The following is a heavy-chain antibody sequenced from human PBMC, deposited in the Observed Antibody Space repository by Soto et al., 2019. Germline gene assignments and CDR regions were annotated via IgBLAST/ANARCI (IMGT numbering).Heavy chain of an antibody. V-gene: IGHV3-23*01. D-gene: IGHD2-2*01. Sequence: EVQLLESGGGLVQPGGSLRLSCAASGFTFSSYAMSWVRQAPGKGLEWVSVISGSGDSTYYADSVKVRFTISRDNSKNTLYQQMNSLRAEDTAVYYCAKVPAMIFWFDPWGQGTLVTVSS. CDR3: AKVPAMIFWFDP. J-gene: IGHJ5*02. CDR1: GFTFSSYA. CDR2: ISGSGDST.